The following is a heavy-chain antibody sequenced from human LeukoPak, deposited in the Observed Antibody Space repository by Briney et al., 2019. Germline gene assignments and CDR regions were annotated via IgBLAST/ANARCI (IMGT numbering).Heavy chain of an antibody. CDR1: GYTFTGYY. CDR3: ARDTSSYYRRGYYYYAMDV. CDR2: INPNSGGT. D-gene: IGHD1-26*01. J-gene: IGHJ6*02. Sequence: ASVKVSCKASGYTFTGYYMHWVRQAPGQGLEWMGWINPNSGGTNYAQKFQGWVTMTRDTSISTAYMELSRLRSDDTAVYYCARDTSSYYRRGYYYYAMDVWGQGTTVTVSS. V-gene: IGHV1-2*04.